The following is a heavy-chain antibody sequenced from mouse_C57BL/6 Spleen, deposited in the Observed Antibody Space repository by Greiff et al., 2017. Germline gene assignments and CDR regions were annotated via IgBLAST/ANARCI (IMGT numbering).Heavy chain of an antibody. V-gene: IGHV8-12*01. CDR2: IYWDDDK. CDR1: GFSLSTSGMG. D-gene: IGHD2-2*01. Sequence: QVTLKVCGPGILQSSQTLSLTCSFSGFSLSTSGMGVSWIRHPSGKGLEWLAHIYWDDDKRYNPSLKSRPTISKDTSRNQVFLKITSGDTADTATCYCARAGLRRGFAYWGQGTLVTVSA. J-gene: IGHJ3*01. CDR3: ARAGLRRGFAY.